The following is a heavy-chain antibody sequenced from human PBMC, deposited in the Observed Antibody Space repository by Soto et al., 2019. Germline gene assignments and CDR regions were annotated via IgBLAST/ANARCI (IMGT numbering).Heavy chain of an antibody. Sequence: EVQLVDSGGGLVQPGGSLRLSCAASGFTFSSYWMYWVRQAPGKGQAWVANIKTDGSDKFYMDSGKGRFTISRDNAKNARWLQMKSMGAEYTVVYYCVRDGPTGYSYNYWGQGTLVIVSS. V-gene: IGHV3-7*05. CDR3: VRDGPTGYSYNY. CDR2: IKTDGSDK. CDR1: GFTFSSYW. D-gene: IGHD5-12*01. J-gene: IGHJ4*02.